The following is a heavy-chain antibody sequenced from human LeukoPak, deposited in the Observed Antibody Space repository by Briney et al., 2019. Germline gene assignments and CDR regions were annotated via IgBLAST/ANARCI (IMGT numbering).Heavy chain of an antibody. V-gene: IGHV3-30*02. D-gene: IGHD6-19*01. CDR1: GFNFSSYG. CDR3: ANSGYSSGWLYYYYYMDV. J-gene: IGHJ6*03. CDR2: IRYDGSNK. Sequence: GGSLRLSCAASGFNFSSYGMTWVRQAPGKGLEWVAFIRYDGSNKYYADSVKGRFTISRDNSKNTLYLQMNSLRAEDTAVYYCANSGYSSGWLYYYYYMDVWGKGTTVTISS.